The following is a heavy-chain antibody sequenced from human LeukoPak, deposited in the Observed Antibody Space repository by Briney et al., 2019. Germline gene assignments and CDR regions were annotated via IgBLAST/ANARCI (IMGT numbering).Heavy chain of an antibody. D-gene: IGHD2-15*01. CDR1: GGSISSYY. J-gene: IGHJ4*02. CDR2: IYTSGST. V-gene: IGHV4-4*07. Sequence: SETLSLTCTVSGGSISSYYWSWIRQPAGKGLEWIGRIYTSGSTTYNPSLKSRVTMSVDTSKNQFSLRLSSVTAADPAVYYCARGRYCSGSSCFGNDYWGQGTLVTVSS. CDR3: ARGRYCSGSSCFGNDY.